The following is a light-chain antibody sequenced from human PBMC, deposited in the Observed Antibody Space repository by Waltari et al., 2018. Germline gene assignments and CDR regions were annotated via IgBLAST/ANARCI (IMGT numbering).Light chain of an antibody. CDR1: SSAVGGYNY. Sequence: QSALTQPASVSGSPGQSITISCTGTSSAVGGYNYVSWYQQHPGKAPKLMIYAVSNRPSGVSNRFSGSKSGNPASLTISGLQAEDEADYYCSSYTSSSTLVVFGGGTKLTVL. CDR2: AVS. CDR3: SSYTSSSTLVV. V-gene: IGLV2-14*03. J-gene: IGLJ2*01.